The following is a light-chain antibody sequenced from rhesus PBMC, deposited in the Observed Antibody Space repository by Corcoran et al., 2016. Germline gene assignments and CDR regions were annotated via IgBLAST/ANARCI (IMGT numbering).Light chain of an antibody. J-gene: IGKJ3*01. CDR1: QGISSG. Sequence: DIQMNQSPSSLSASVGDRVTITCRASQGISSGLAWYQQKPGKAPKLLIYKASTLQSGVPSRFSGIGSGTEYTFTISSLQPEDVATYYGQHGYGTPFTFGPGTKLDIK. CDR3: QHGYGTPFT. V-gene: IGKV1-18*01. CDR2: KAS.